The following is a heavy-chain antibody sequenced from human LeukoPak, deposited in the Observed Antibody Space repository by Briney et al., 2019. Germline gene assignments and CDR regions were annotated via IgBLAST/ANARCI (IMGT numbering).Heavy chain of an antibody. CDR2: TSAYNGNT. D-gene: IGHD2-2*01. J-gene: IGHJ4*02. CDR3: ARDCSSTSCYL. CDR1: GYTFTSYG. Sequence: ASVKVSCKASGYTFTSYGISWVRQAPGQGLEWMGWTSAYNGNTNYAQKLQGRVTMTTDTSTSTAYMELRSLRSDNTAVYYCARDCSSTSCYLWGQGTLVTVSS. V-gene: IGHV1-18*01.